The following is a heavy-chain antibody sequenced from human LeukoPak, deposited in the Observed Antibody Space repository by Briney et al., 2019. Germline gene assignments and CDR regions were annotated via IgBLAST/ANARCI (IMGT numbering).Heavy chain of an antibody. CDR2: IYHTGST. D-gene: IGHD1-1*01. Sequence: PSGTLSLTCAVSGDSISSITWWSWVRQPPGKRLEWIGEIYHTGSTNYNPSLKSRVTMSVDKSKNQFSLNLSSVTAADTAVYYCAREGGPQSLRGTFDPWGQGALVAVSS. CDR1: GDSISSITW. V-gene: IGHV4-4*02. J-gene: IGHJ5*02. CDR3: AREGGPQSLRGTFDP.